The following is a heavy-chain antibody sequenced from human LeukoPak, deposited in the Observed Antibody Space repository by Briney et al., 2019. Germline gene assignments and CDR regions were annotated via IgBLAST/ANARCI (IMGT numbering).Heavy chain of an antibody. CDR2: INHSGST. J-gene: IGHJ5*02. D-gene: IGHD4-23*01. V-gene: IGHV4-34*01. CDR1: GGSFSGYY. Sequence: PSETLSLTCAVYGGSFSGYYWSWIRQPPGKGLEWIGEINHSGSTNYNPSFKSRVTISVDTSKNQFSLKLSSVTAADTAVYYCARGLGYGGNSGLVSNWFDPWGQGTLVTVSS. CDR3: ARGLGYGGNSGLVSNWFDP.